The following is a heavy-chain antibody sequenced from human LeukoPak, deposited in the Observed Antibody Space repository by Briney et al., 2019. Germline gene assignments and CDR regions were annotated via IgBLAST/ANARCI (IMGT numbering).Heavy chain of an antibody. CDR2: IYYSGST. Sequence: SETLSLTCTVSGGSISSSSYYWGWIRQPPGKGLEWIGSIYYSGSTYYNPSLKSRVTISVDTSKNQFSLKLSSVTAADTAVYYCARVRYTLWFGELASWFDPWGQGTLVTVSS. J-gene: IGHJ5*02. V-gene: IGHV4-39*07. CDR1: GGSISSSSYY. CDR3: ARVRYTLWFGELASWFDP. D-gene: IGHD3-10*01.